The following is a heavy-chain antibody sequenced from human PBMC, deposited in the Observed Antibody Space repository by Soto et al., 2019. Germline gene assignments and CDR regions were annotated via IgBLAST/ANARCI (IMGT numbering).Heavy chain of an antibody. J-gene: IGHJ6*03. Sequence: GGSLRLSCAASGFTFSSYAMSWVRQAPGNGLEWVSAISGSGGSTYYADSVKGRFTISRDNSKNTLYLQMNSLRAEDTAVYYCAKGGGTDYYYYYYMDVWGKGTTVTVSS. CDR1: GFTFSSYA. V-gene: IGHV3-23*01. CDR2: ISGSGGST. CDR3: AKGGGTDYYYYYYMDV. D-gene: IGHD3-16*01.